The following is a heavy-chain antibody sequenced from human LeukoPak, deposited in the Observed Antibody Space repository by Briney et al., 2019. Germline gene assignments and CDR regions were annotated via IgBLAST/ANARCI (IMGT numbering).Heavy chain of an antibody. Sequence: SGGSLRLSCAASGFTFDDYAMHWVRHAPGKGLEWVSGISWNSGSIGYADSVKGRFTISRDNAKNSLYLQMNSLRAEDTALYYCAREAHSTFDYWGQGTLVTVSS. CDR3: AREAHSTFDY. CDR2: ISWNSGSI. V-gene: IGHV3-9*01. CDR1: GFTFDDYA. D-gene: IGHD6-13*01. J-gene: IGHJ4*02.